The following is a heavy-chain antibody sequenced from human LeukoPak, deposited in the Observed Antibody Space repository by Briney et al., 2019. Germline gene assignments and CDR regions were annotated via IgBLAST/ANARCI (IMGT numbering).Heavy chain of an antibody. CDR1: GYTFTSYD. D-gene: IGHD2-2*02. V-gene: IGHV1-8*01. CDR3: ASAIVVVPAAILFQH. J-gene: IGHJ1*01. CDR2: MNPNSGNT. Sequence: ASVKVSCKASGYTFTSYDINWVRQATGQGLEWMGWMNPNSGNTGYAQKFQGRVTMTRNTSISTAYMELSSLRSEDTAVYYCASAIVVVPAAILFQHWGQGTLVTVSS.